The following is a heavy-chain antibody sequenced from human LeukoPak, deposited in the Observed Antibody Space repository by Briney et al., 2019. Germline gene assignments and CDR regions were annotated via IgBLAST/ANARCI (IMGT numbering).Heavy chain of an antibody. V-gene: IGHV4-34*01. CDR2: INHRGST. Sequence: PSETLSLTCAVFGGSFRGYYWSGIRKPPGKGLEWIGEINHRGSTNYTPSLKSRVTISVDTSKNQFSLKLSSVTAADTAVYYCARHRGRGIAVAGILGPFDYWGQGTLVSVSS. CDR3: ARHRGRGIAVAGILGPFDY. J-gene: IGHJ4*02. CDR1: GGSFRGYY. D-gene: IGHD6-19*01.